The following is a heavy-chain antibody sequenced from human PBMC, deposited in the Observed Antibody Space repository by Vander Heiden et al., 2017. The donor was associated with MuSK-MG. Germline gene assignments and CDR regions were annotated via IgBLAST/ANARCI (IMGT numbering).Heavy chain of an antibody. V-gene: IGHV4-34*01. J-gene: IGHJ6*03. CDR2: INHSGST. Sequence: QVQLQQWGAGLLKPSETLSLTCAVYGGSFSGYYWRWIRQPPGKGLEWIGEINHSGSTNYNPSLKSRVTISVDTSKNQFSLKLSSVTAADTAVYYCARGGMTTLERFYYYYMDVWGKGTTVTVSS. CDR1: GGSFSGYY. CDR3: ARGGMTTLERFYYYYMDV. D-gene: IGHD4-17*01.